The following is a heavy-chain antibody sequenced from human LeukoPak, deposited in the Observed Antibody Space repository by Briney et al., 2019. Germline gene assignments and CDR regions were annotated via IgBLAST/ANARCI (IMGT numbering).Heavy chain of an antibody. D-gene: IGHD6-19*01. J-gene: IGHJ4*02. Sequence: ASVNVSCKASGGTFSSYAISWVRQAPRQGLEWMGRIIPILGIENYAQKFQGRVTITADKSTSTAYMELSSLRAEDTAVYYCARSPVGGIKAVAGTGFDYWGQGTLVTVSS. V-gene: IGHV1-69*04. CDR1: GGTFSSYA. CDR3: ARSPVGGIKAVAGTGFDY. CDR2: IIPILGIE.